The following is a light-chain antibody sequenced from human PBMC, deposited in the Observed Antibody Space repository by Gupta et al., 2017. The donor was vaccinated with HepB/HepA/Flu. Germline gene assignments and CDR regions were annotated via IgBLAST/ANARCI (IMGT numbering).Light chain of an antibody. CDR1: KLGDKY. V-gene: IGLV3-1*01. Sequence: SYELTQPPSVSVSPGQTASITCSGDKLGDKYASWYQQKPGQSPVLVIYQDRKRPAGIPGRFSGSNSGNTATLTISGTQAMDEADYYCQAWDSSTVVFGGGTNLTVL. J-gene: IGLJ2*01. CDR2: QDR. CDR3: QAWDSSTVV.